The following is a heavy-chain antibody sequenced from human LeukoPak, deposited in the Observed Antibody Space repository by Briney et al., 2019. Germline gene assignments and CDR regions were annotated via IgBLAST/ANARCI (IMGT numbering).Heavy chain of an antibody. Sequence: GGSLRLSCAASGFTFSSYAMIWVRQAPGKGLEWVSGTNDSGGSSYYADSVKGRFTISRDNSKNTLYLQMNSLRAEDTAVYYCAKMSSSWTYYYGMDVWGQGTTVTVSS. D-gene: IGHD6-13*01. CDR1: GFTFSSYA. V-gene: IGHV3-23*01. CDR3: AKMSSSWTYYYGMDV. J-gene: IGHJ6*02. CDR2: TNDSGGSS.